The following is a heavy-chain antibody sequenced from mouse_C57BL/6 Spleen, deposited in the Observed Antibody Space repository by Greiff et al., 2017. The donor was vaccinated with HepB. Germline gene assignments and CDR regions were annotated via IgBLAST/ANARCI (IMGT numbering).Heavy chain of an antibody. V-gene: IGHV7-3*01. CDR1: GFTFTDYY. CDR2: IRNKANGYTT. CDR3: ASFNWAFDY. Sequence: EVKLMESGGGLVQPGGSLSLSCAASGFTFTDYYMSWVRQPPGKALEWLGFIRNKANGYTTEYSGSVKGRFTISRDNSQSILYLQMNALRAEDSATYYCASFNWAFDYWGQGTTLTVSS. J-gene: IGHJ2*01. D-gene: IGHD4-1*02.